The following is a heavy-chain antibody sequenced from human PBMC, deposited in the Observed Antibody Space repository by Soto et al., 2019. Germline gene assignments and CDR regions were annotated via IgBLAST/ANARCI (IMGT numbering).Heavy chain of an antibody. CDR3: ASGDAGNAFDI. CDR2: INAGNGNT. V-gene: IGHV1-3*01. J-gene: IGHJ3*02. Sequence: ASVKVSCKASGYTFTSYAMHWVRQAPGQRLEWMGWINAGNGNTNYSQKFQGRVTITRDTSASTAYMELSRLRSDDTAVYYCASGDAGNAFDIWGQGTMVTVSS. D-gene: IGHD2-21*02. CDR1: GYTFTSYA.